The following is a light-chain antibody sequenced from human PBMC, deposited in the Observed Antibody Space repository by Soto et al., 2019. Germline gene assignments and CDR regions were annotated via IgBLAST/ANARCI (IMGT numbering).Light chain of an antibody. CDR3: QQYYSTPET. CDR2: WAS. V-gene: IGKV4-1*01. J-gene: IGKJ1*01. CDR1: QSVLYSSNNKNY. Sequence: DIVMTQSPDSLAVSLGERATINCKSSQSVLYSSNNKNYLAGYQQKPGQPPKLLIYWASTRESGVPDRFSGSGSGTDFTLTISSLQAEDVAVYYCQQYYSTPETFGQGTKGEIK.